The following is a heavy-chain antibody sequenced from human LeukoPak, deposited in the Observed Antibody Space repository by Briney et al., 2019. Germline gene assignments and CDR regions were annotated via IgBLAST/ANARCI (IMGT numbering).Heavy chain of an antibody. CDR3: ARPHCSSTDCHPPEWFDP. D-gene: IGHD2-2*01. J-gene: IGHJ5*02. V-gene: IGHV1-18*01. Sequence: ASVKVSCKTSGFRFSTSAISWVRQVPGQGLEWMGWISVSNGDTNYAQNLQGRVTMTRNTSISTAYMELSSLRSEDTAVYYCARPHCSSTDCHPPEWFDPWGQGTLVTVSS. CDR1: GFRFSTSA. CDR2: ISVSNGDT.